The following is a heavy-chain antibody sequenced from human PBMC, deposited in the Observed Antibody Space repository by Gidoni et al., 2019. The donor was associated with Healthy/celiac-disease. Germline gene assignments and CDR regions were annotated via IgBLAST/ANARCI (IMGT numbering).Heavy chain of an antibody. V-gene: IGHV1-69*01. CDR3: ARDAGPYCGGDCPRDY. CDR1: GGTFSSYA. J-gene: IGHJ4*02. CDR2: ITPIFGTA. D-gene: IGHD2-21*02. Sequence: QVQLVQSGAEVKKPGSSVKVSCKASGGTFSSYAISRVRQAPGQGLEWMGGITPIFGTANYAKKFQGRVTITADESTSTAYMELSSLRSKDTAVYYCARDAGPYCGGDCPRDYWGQGTLVTVSS.